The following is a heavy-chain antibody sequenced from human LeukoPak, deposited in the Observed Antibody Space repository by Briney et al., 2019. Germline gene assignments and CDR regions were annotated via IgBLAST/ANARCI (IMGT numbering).Heavy chain of an antibody. V-gene: IGHV4-59*01. Sequence: SETLSLTCTVSGGSISSYYWSWIRQPPEKGLEWIGYIYYSGSTNYNPSLKSRATISVDTSKNQFSLKLSSVTAADTAVYYCASWYSSSLRAFDIWGQGTMVTVSS. D-gene: IGHD6-13*01. J-gene: IGHJ3*02. CDR1: GGSISSYY. CDR2: IYYSGST. CDR3: ASWYSSSLRAFDI.